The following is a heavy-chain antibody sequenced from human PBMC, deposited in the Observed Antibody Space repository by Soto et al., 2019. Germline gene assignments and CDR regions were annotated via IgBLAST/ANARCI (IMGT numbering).Heavy chain of an antibody. J-gene: IGHJ3*02. CDR3: ARGEGMAARHDGYDI. V-gene: IGHV1-18*04. CDR2: ISTSTGNT. Sequence: ASMKVSCKASGYTFTNYDVTWVRQAPGQGLDWMGWISTSTGNTNYAQKLQGRVTMTTDTSASTAYMELRSLRSDDTAVYYCARGEGMAARHDGYDIWGQGTMVTVSS. D-gene: IGHD6-6*01. CDR1: GYTFTNYD.